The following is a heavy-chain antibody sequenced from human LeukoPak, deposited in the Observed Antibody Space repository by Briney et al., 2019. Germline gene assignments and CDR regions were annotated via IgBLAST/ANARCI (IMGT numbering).Heavy chain of an antibody. CDR3: ARDNSLEPRYWYFDL. CDR2: IYYSGSA. V-gene: IGHV4-31*03. CDR1: GGSISSGGYY. D-gene: IGHD5-24*01. Sequence: PSETLSLTCTVSGGSISSGGYYWSWIRQPPGKGLEWIGYIYYSGSAYYNPSLKSRVTISVDTSKNQFSLKLSSVTAAYTAVYYCARDNSLEPRYWYFDLWGRGTLVTVPS. J-gene: IGHJ2*01.